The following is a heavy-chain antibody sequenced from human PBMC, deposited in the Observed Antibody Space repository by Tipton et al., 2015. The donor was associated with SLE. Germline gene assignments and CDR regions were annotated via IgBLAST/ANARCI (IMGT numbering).Heavy chain of an antibody. Sequence: SLRLSCSASGFTFSSYAMHWVRQAPGKGLEYVSAISSNGGSTYYADSVKGRFTISRDNSKNTLYLQMSSLRAEDTAVYYCVKDPETDDSSGYYPPDAFDIWGQGTMVTVSS. D-gene: IGHD3-22*01. V-gene: IGHV3-64D*06. J-gene: IGHJ3*02. CDR1: GFTFSSYA. CDR2: ISSNGGST. CDR3: VKDPETDDSSGYYPPDAFDI.